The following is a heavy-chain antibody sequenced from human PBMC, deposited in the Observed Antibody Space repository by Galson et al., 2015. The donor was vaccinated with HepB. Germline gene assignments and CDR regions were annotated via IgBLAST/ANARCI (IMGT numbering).Heavy chain of an antibody. J-gene: IGHJ4*02. Sequence: SLRLSCAGSGFRFGDYSINWLRQVPGKGLDWVGVIKSKVYDETTEYAASVEGRFTISRDDSKSIASLQMNGPKSEDTAVYYCVRGYTESFWSGPMILDFWGRGTLVAVS. D-gene: IGHD3-3*01. V-gene: IGHV3-49*03. CDR1: GFRFGDYS. CDR2: IKSKVYDETT. CDR3: VRGYTESFWSGPMILDF.